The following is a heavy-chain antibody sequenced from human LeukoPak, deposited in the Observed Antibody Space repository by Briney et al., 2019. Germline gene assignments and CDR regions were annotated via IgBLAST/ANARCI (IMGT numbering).Heavy chain of an antibody. CDR2: IKRDGSEE. Sequence: GGSLRLSCAASEFTFSSYWMSWVRQAPGKGLEWVANIKRDGSEEYYVDSVKGRFTISRDNAKNSLYLQMNSLRAEDTAVYYCAIQKYGGNSGYFDYWGQGTLVTVSS. CDR3: AIQKYGGNSGYFDY. D-gene: IGHD4-23*01. CDR1: EFTFSSYW. J-gene: IGHJ4*02. V-gene: IGHV3-7*01.